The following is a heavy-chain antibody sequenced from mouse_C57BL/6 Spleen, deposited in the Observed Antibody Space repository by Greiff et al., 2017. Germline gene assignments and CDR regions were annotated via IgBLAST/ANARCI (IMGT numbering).Heavy chain of an antibody. Sequence: QLVESGPGMVKPSQSLSLTCTVTGYSITSGYDWHWIRHFPGNKLEWMGYISYSGSTNYNPSLKSRISITHDTSKNHFFLKLNSVTTEDTATYYCARVTHYYGSSTGYFDVWAQGPRSPSPQ. D-gene: IGHD1-1*01. CDR3: ARVTHYYGSSTGYFDV. V-gene: IGHV3-1*01. CDR1: GYSITSGYD. J-gene: IGHJ1*03. CDR2: ISYSGST.